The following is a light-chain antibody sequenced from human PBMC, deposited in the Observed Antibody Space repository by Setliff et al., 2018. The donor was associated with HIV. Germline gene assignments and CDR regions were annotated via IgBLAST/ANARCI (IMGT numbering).Light chain of an antibody. J-gene: IGLJ1*01. CDR2: EVI. CDR1: SSDVGGYNY. V-gene: IGLV2-14*01. Sequence: QSVLTQPASVSGSPGQSITISCTGASSDVGGYNYVSWYQQHPGKAPKLMIYEVINRPSGVSNRFSASKSGNTASLTISGLQAEDEADYYCSSFTSSGTYVFGTGTKVPS. CDR3: SSFTSSGTYV.